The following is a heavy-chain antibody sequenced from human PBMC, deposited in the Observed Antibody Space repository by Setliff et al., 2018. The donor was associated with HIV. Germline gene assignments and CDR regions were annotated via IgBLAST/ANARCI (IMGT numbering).Heavy chain of an antibody. CDR3: ARGVGTLGSNYYGMDV. J-gene: IGHJ6*02. CDR2: IYYSGST. V-gene: IGHV4-59*01. CDR1: GGSISSYY. Sequence: KPSETLSLTCTVSGGSISSYYWNWIRQPPGKGLEWIGYIYYSGSTKYNPSLKSRVTISVDTSKNQFSLKLSSVTAADTAVYYCARGVGTLGSNYYGMDVWGQGTTVTVSS. D-gene: IGHD3-16*01.